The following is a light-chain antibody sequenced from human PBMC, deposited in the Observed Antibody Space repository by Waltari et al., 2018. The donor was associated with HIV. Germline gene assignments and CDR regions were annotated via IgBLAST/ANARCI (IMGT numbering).Light chain of an antibody. CDR2: GIN. CDR3: AAWDYSLSGWV. Sequence: QSVLTPPPSASAPPRQRVTIPCSRPNSHAVISYVYWYQQRPGTTPKLVIYGINQRPSGVPDRFSGSKSGTSVSLVISGIRSEDEADYYCAAWDYSLSGWVFGGGTKLTVL. V-gene: IGLV1-47*01. J-gene: IGLJ3*02. CDR1: NSHAVISY.